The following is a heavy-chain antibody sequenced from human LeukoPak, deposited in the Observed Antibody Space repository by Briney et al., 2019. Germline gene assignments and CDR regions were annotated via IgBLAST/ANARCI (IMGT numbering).Heavy chain of an antibody. V-gene: IGHV4-61*02. CDR1: GGSISSGSYY. D-gene: IGHD1-1*01. J-gene: IGHJ2*01. CDR2: IYTSGST. Sequence: SQTLSLTCTVSGGSISSGSYYWSWIRQPAGKGLEWIGRIYTSGSTNYNPSLKNRVTISVDTSKNQFSLKLSSVTAADTAVYYCARGSRQLWYFDLWGRGTLVTVSS. CDR3: ARGSRQLWYFDL.